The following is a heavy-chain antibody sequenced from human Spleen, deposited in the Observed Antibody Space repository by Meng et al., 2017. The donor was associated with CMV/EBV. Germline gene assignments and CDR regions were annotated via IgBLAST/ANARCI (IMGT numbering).Heavy chain of an antibody. V-gene: IGHV1-18*04. CDR3: ARGQGQWLVQTDVFDI. CDR1: GYTFTGYY. D-gene: IGHD6-19*01. CDR2: ISAYNGNT. J-gene: IGHJ3*02. Sequence: ASVKVSCKASGYTFTGYYMHWVRQAPGQGLEWMGWISAYNGNTNYVQKLQGRVTMTTDTSTSTAYMELRSLRSDDTAVYYCARGQGQWLVQTDVFDIWGQGTKVTVSS.